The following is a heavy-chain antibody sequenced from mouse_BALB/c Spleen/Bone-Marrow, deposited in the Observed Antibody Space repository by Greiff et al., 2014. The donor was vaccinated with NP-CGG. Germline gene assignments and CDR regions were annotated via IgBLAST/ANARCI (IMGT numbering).Heavy chain of an antibody. CDR2: IRSGSSTI. Sequence: DVKLVASGGGLVQPGGSRKLSCAASGFTFSSFGMHWVRQVSEKGLEWVAYIRSGSSTIYYADTVKGRFTISRDNPKNTLFLQITSLRAEDTAMYYCARDEDYAMDYWGQGTSVTVSS. CDR3: ARDEDYAMDY. J-gene: IGHJ4*01. V-gene: IGHV5-17*02. CDR1: GFTFSSFG.